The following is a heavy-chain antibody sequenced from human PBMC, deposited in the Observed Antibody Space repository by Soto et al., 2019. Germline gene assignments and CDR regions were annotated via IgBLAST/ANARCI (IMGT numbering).Heavy chain of an antibody. CDR1: GFTFSSYA. D-gene: IGHD6-19*01. Sequence: VQLVESGGGVVQPGRSLRLSCAASGFTFSSYAMHWVRQAPGKGLEWVAVISYDGSNKYYADSVKGRFTISRDNSKNTLYLQMNSLRAEDTAVYYCAREDEWLVNYFDYWGQGTLVTVSS. CDR2: ISYDGSNK. V-gene: IGHV3-30-3*01. J-gene: IGHJ4*02. CDR3: AREDEWLVNYFDY.